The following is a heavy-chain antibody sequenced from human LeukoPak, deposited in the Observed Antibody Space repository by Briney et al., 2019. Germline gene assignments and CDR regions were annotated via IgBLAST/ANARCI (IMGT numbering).Heavy chain of an antibody. CDR2: IHYSGST. CDR3: ARGYYDSRGYSNPFDI. J-gene: IGHJ3*02. Sequence: PSETLSLTCTVSGVSISSSYWSWIRQSPGRGLEWIGYIHYSGSTNYNPSLKSRVSISVDTSGNQFFLRLSSVTAADTAFYYCARGYYDSRGYSNPFDIWGQGTMVTFSS. CDR1: GVSISSSY. D-gene: IGHD3-22*01. V-gene: IGHV4-59*01.